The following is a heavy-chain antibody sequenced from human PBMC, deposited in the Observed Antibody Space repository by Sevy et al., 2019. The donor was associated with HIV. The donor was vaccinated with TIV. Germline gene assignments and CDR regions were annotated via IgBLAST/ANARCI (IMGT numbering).Heavy chain of an antibody. V-gene: IGHV3-15*01. D-gene: IGHD1-26*01. CDR2: TKSKTDAASR. Sequence: GGSLRLSCAASGFTFREAWMSWVRKAPGKGLEWVGRTKSKTDAASRDFAATVRGRFSSSRDESANTVNLAMTNLKPEETGVYYCAAGTGSSDFDDWGQGTMVTVSS. J-gene: IGHJ4*02. CDR1: GFTFREAW. CDR3: AAGTGSSDFDD.